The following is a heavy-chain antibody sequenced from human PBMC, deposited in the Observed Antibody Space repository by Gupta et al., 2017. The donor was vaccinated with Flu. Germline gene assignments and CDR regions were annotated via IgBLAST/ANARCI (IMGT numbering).Heavy chain of an antibody. CDR3: VRAMQLVTADGDD. V-gene: IGHV3-11*01. CDR2: NNGGGNHM. CDR1: GLTFSDFY. J-gene: IGHJ4*02. D-gene: IGHD2-2*01. Sequence: ASGLTFSDFYITWIGQDPGKGLEWVSDNNGGGNHMYYANSVKGRYTIARDNAKNSLYLQMNSLRAEDTAVYYCVRAMQLVTADGDDGGQGTLVTVSS.